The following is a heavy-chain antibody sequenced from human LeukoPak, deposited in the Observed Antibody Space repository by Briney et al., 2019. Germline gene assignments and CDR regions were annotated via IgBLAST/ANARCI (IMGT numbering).Heavy chain of an antibody. D-gene: IGHD6-6*01. V-gene: IGHV4-59*01. J-gene: IGHJ5*02. Sequence: SETLFLTCTVSGGSISNYYWSWIRQPPGKELEWIGYIYYSGSTNYNPSLKSRVTISVDTSKNQFSLKLSSVTAADTAVYYCARAKPSIAARLGWFDPWGQGTLVTVSS. CDR1: GGSISNYY. CDR3: ARAKPSIAARLGWFDP. CDR2: IYYSGST.